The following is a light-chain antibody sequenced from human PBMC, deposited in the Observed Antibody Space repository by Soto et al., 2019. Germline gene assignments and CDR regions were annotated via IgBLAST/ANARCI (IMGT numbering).Light chain of an antibody. CDR3: CSYAGTYTYV. CDR2: DVN. V-gene: IGLV2-11*01. J-gene: IGLJ1*01. CDR1: SSDVGGYNY. Sequence: QSALTQPRSVSGSPGQSVTISCTGTSSDVGGYNYVSWYQQHPGKAPKLMIYDVNKRPSGVPDRFSCSKSGSTASLTISGLQSEDEADYFCCSYAGTYTYVFGTGTKLTVL.